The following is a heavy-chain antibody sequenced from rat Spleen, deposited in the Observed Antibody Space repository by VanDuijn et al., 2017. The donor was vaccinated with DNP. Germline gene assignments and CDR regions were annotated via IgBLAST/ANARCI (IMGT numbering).Heavy chain of an antibody. CDR1: GFTFSDDY. V-gene: IGHV5-20*01. CDR3: TTDNNYFDY. J-gene: IGHJ2*01. CDR2: ISSECSIT. D-gene: IGHD1-10*01. Sequence: EVQLVESGGGLVQPGRSLKLSCAASGFTFSDDYMAWVRQTPKKGLEWVAAISSECSITYYGYSVKCRFTIPRDNAKNTLYLQMDSLRSEDTATYYCTTDNNYFDYWGQGVMVTVSS.